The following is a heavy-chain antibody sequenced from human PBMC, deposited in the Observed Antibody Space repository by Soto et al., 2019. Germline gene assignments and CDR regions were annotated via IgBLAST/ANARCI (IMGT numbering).Heavy chain of an antibody. CDR2: ISAYNGNT. CDR3: AIHPPCRYSYGHGLDY. J-gene: IGHJ4*02. Sequence: GSSVKVSCKGSGYTFTNYGISWVRQAPGQGIEWMGWISAYNGNTNYAQKFQGRVTMTTDTSTSTAYMELRSLKSDDTAVYYCAIHPPCRYSYGHGLDYWGQGSLVTVSS. D-gene: IGHD5-18*01. CDR1: GYTFTNYG. V-gene: IGHV1-18*04.